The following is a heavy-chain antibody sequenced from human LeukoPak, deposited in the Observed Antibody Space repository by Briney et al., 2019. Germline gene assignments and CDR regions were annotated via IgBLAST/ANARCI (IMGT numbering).Heavy chain of an antibody. V-gene: IGHV3-23*01. J-gene: IGHJ4*02. CDR3: VRGDEVDY. Sequence: GGSLRLSCAASGFTFSSYAMSWVRQAPGKGLEWVSAISGSGGSTYYADSVKGRFTISRDNSKNTLYLQMKSLGAEDTAVYYCVRGDEVDYWGQGTLVTVSS. D-gene: IGHD3-16*01. CDR2: ISGSGGST. CDR1: GFTFSSYA.